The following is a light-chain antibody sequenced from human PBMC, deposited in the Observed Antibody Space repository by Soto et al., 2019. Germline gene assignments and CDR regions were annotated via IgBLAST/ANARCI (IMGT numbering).Light chain of an antibody. CDR3: QQRSNWPPVFT. CDR1: QSVSSY. J-gene: IGKJ3*01. CDR2: DAS. V-gene: IGKV3-11*01. Sequence: EIVLTQSPATLSLSPGERATLSCRASQSVSSYLAWYQQKPGQAPRLLIYDASNRDTGIPARFSGSGSGKDFTLTISSLAPEDFAVYYCQQRSNWPPVFTFGPGTKVDIK.